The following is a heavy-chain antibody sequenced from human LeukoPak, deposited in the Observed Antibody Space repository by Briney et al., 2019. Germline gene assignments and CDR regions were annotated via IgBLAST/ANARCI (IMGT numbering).Heavy chain of an antibody. V-gene: IGHV4-61*02. Sequence: PSETLSLTCSVSGGSISRGSNYWSWIRQPAGKGLEWIGRIDTSGRTNYDFSLRSRVAISVDTSKNQFSLRLTSLTAADPALHYCARERNSPRVKYFPLWGQGTLVTVSS. CDR2: IDTSGRT. CDR3: ARERNSPRVKYFPL. CDR1: GGSISRGSNY. J-gene: IGHJ1*01. D-gene: IGHD3-10*01.